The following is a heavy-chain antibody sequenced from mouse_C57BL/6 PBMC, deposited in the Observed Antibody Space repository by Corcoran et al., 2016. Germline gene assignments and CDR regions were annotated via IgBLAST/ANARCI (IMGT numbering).Heavy chain of an antibody. D-gene: IGHD1-1*01. J-gene: IGHJ2*01. CDR3: ARSHITTVAFDY. CDR2: IYPRSGNN. V-gene: IGHV1-81*01. Sequence: QLQLQQSGAELARRGASVKLSCKASGYTFTSYGISWVKQRTGQGLEGIGEIYPRSGNNYYNEKFKGKSTLTADKSSSTAYMELRSLTSEDSAVYFCARSHITTVAFDYWGQGTTLTVSS. CDR1: GYTFTSYG.